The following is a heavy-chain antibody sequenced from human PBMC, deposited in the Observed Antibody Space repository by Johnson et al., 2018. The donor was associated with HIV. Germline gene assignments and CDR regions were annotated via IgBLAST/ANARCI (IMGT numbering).Heavy chain of an antibody. CDR1: GFTFSYYS. Sequence: QVQLVESGGGVVQPGTSLILSCAASGFTFSYYSMHWVRQAPGKGLEWVALTSYDESDKFYADSVKGRFFISRDNPRNTLYLQMNGLRAEDTAVYYCARAQPLVAFDVWGQGTMVTVSS. D-gene: IGHD2-2*01. V-gene: IGHV3-30*04. CDR3: ARAQPLVAFDV. J-gene: IGHJ3*01. CDR2: TSYDESDK.